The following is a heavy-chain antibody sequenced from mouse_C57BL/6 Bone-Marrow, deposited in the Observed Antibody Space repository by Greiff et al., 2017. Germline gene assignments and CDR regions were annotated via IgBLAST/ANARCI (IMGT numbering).Heavy chain of an antibody. CDR1: GFTFSSYG. J-gene: IGHJ3*01. Sequence: EVQGVESGGDLVKPGGSLKLSCAASGFTFSSYGMSWVRQTPDKRLEWVATISSGGSYTYYPDSVKGRFTISRDNAKTTLYLQMSSLKSEDTAMYYCARAYYYGSWFAYWGQGTLVTVSA. CDR2: ISSGGSYT. V-gene: IGHV5-6*01. D-gene: IGHD1-1*01. CDR3: ARAYYYGSWFAY.